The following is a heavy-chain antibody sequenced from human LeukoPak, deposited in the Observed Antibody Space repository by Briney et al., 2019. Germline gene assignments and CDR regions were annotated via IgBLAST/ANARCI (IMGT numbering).Heavy chain of an antibody. CDR1: GGSISSYY. V-gene: IGHV4-59*08. CDR2: IYYSGST. J-gene: IGHJ4*02. Sequence: SETLSLTCTVSGGSISSYYWSWIRQPPGKGLEWIGYIYYSGSTNYNPSLKSRVTISVDTSKNQFSLKLSSVTAADTAVYYCARSTPLADLDYWGQGTLVTVSS. D-gene: IGHD6-19*01. CDR3: ARSTPLADLDY.